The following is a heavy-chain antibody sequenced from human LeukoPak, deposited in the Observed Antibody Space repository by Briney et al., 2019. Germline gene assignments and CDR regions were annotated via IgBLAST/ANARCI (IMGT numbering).Heavy chain of an antibody. CDR1: GGTFSSYA. Sequence: SVKVSCKASGGTFSSYASSWVRQAPGQGLEWMGGIIPIFGTANYAQKFQGRVTITADESTSAAYMELSSLRSEDTAVYYCARVASSSTSCYRRGDAFDIWGQGTMVTVSS. V-gene: IGHV1-69*13. CDR3: ARVASSSTSCYRRGDAFDI. D-gene: IGHD2-2*01. CDR2: IIPIFGTA. J-gene: IGHJ3*02.